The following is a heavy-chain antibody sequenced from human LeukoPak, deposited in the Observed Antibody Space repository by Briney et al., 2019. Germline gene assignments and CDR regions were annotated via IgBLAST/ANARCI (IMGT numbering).Heavy chain of an antibody. CDR1: GVSVSSNNGA. D-gene: IGHD3-9*01. J-gene: IGHJ4*02. CDR3: ARDVGTTGWHTFDY. Sequence: SQTLSLTCAISGVSVSSNNGAWNWIRQSPSRGLEWLGRTYYRSKWYNDYAESLISRITISPVTSKNQFSLQLYSVTPEDTAVYYCARDVGTTGWHTFDYWGQGTLVTVSS. V-gene: IGHV6-1*01. CDR2: TYYRSKWYN.